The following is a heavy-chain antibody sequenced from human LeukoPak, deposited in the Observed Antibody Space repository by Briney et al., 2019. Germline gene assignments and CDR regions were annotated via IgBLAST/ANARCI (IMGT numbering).Heavy chain of an antibody. CDR3: ARGLNDSWTGENY. J-gene: IGHJ4*02. V-gene: IGHV4-34*01. CDR1: DGSFSGYY. Sequence: SETLSLTCAVYDGSFSGYYWSWIRQPPGKGLEWIGEINHSGSTNYNPSLKSRATISLDTSKSQFSLKVRYVTAADTAVYYCARGLNDSWTGENYWGQGTLVTVSS. CDR2: INHSGST. D-gene: IGHD3-3*01.